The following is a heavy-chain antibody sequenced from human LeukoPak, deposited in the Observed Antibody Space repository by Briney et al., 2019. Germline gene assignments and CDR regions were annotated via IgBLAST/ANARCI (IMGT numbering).Heavy chain of an antibody. D-gene: IGHD4-11*01. CDR2: INSDGSST. CDR1: GFTFSSYW. Sequence: GGSLRLSCAASGFTFSSYWMHWVRQAPGKGLVWVSRINSDGSSTSYADSVKGRFTISRDNAKNTLYLQMNSLRAEDTAVYYCAKVLDYRRYFDYWGQGTLVTVSS. J-gene: IGHJ4*02. V-gene: IGHV3-74*01. CDR3: AKVLDYRRYFDY.